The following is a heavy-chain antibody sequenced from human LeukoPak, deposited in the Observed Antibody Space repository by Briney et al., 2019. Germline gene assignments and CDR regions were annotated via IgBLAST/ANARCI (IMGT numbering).Heavy chain of an antibody. CDR1: GFTFSSYS. CDR3: ARGGDVVVVAASENWFDP. Sequence: GGSLRLSCAASGFTFSSYSMNWVRQAPGKGLEWVSYISSSSTIYYADSVKGRFTISRDNAKNSLYLQMNSLRAEDTAVYYCARGGDVVVVAASENWFDPWGQGTLVTVSS. CDR2: ISSSSTI. J-gene: IGHJ5*02. V-gene: IGHV3-48*04. D-gene: IGHD2-15*01.